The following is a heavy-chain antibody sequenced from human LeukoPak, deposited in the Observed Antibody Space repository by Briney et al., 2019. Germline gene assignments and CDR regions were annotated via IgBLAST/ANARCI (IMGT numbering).Heavy chain of an antibody. V-gene: IGHV4-31*03. Sequence: SETLSLTCTVSGGSISSGGYYWSWIRQHPGTGLEWIGYIYYSGSTYYNPSLKSRVTISVDTSKNQFSLKLSSVTAADTAVYYCAREKTIAAREVDYWGQGTLVTVSS. CDR3: AREKTIAAREVDY. CDR1: GGSISSGGYY. CDR2: IYYSGST. J-gene: IGHJ4*02. D-gene: IGHD6-6*01.